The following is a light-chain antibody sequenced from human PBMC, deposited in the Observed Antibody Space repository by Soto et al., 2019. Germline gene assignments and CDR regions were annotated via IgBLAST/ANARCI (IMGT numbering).Light chain of an antibody. CDR2: SNS. CDR1: SSNIGAGYD. J-gene: IGLJ1*01. V-gene: IGLV1-40*01. Sequence: QSVLTQPPSVSGAPGQRVTISCTGSSSNIGAGYDLHWYQQLPGTAPKLLIYSNSNRPSGVPDRFSGSKSGTSASLAITGLQAEDEADYYCQSYDSSLSGFYVFGTGTKLTVL. CDR3: QSYDSSLSGFYV.